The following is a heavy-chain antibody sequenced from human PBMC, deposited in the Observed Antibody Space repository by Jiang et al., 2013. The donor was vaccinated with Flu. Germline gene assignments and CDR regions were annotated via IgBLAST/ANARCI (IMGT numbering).Heavy chain of an antibody. CDR3: ARAPGMTIAPPGL. V-gene: IGHV1-2*02. Sequence: SVKVSCKASGYTFTDYYIHWIRQAPGQGLEWMGWINTNSGAANYAQKFQGRVTMTGDTSISTAYMELSRLRSDDTAVYYCARAPGMTIAPPGLWGQGTLVTVSS. CDR2: INTNSGAA. CDR1: GYTFTDYY. D-gene: IGHD6-13*01. J-gene: IGHJ4*02.